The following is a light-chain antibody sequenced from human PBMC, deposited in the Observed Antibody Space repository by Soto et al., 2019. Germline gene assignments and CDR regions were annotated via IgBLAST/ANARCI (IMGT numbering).Light chain of an antibody. CDR2: AAS. Sequence: AIRMTQSPSSLSASTGDRVTITCRASQGISSYLAWYQQKPRKAPKLLIYAASTLQSGVPSRFSGSGSGTYFTLTISCLQSEDFATYYCQQYYSYPLTFGPGTKVDIK. CDR1: QGISSY. J-gene: IGKJ3*01. CDR3: QQYYSYPLT. V-gene: IGKV1-8*01.